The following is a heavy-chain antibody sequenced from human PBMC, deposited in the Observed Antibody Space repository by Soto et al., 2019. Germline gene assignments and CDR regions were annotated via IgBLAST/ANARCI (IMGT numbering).Heavy chain of an antibody. CDR2: IYYSGST. Sequence: QVQLQESSPGLVKPSQTLSLTCTVSGGSISSGGYYWSWIRQHPGKGLEWIGYIYYSGSTYYNPSLKSRVTISVDTSKNQFSLKLSSVTAADTAVYYCARFGYSTNIGIDYWGQGTLVTVSS. CDR3: ARFGYSTNIGIDY. J-gene: IGHJ4*02. V-gene: IGHV4-31*03. D-gene: IGHD3-22*01. CDR1: GGSISSGGYY.